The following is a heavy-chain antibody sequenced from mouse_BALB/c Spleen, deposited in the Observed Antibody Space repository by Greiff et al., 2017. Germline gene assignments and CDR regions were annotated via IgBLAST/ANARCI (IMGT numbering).Heavy chain of an antibody. CDR1: GFTFSSYT. CDR3: ARENYGSSFDD. D-gene: IGHD1-1*01. J-gene: IGHJ2*01. Sequence: EVMLVESGGGLVQPGGSLKLSCAASGFTFSSYTMSWVRQTPEKRLEWVAYISNGGGSTYYPDTVKGRFTISRDNAKNTLYLQMSSLKSEDTAMYYCARENYGSSFDDWGQGTTLTVSS. V-gene: IGHV5-12-2*01. CDR2: ISNGGGST.